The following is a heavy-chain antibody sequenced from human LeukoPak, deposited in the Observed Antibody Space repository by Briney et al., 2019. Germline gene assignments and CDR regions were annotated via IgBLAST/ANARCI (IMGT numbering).Heavy chain of an antibody. CDR3: ARDMFGLTALRYFDWPLCGMDV. V-gene: IGHV7-4-1*02. Sequence: ASVKFSCKASGYTFTSYAMNWVRQAPGQGLEWMGWINTNPGNPTYAQGFTGRFVFSLDTSVSTAYLQISSLKAEDTAVYYCARDMFGLTALRYFDWPLCGMDVWGQGTTVTVSS. CDR1: GYTFTSYA. D-gene: IGHD3-9*01. J-gene: IGHJ6*02. CDR2: INTNPGNP.